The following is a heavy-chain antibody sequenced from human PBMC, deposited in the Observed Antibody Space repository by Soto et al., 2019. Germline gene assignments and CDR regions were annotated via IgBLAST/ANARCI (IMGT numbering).Heavy chain of an antibody. CDR1: GFTFSSHA. CDR3: AREGDSSGSAFNY. CDR2: ISYDGSNK. J-gene: IGHJ4*02. V-gene: IGHV3-30-3*01. Sequence: QVQLVESGGGVVQPGRSLRLSCAASGFTFSSHAMHWVRQAPGKGLEWVAFISYDGSNKCYADSVKGRFTISRDNSKYTLYLQKNSLRAEDTAVYYCAREGDSSGSAFNYWGPGTLVTVSS. D-gene: IGHD3-22*01.